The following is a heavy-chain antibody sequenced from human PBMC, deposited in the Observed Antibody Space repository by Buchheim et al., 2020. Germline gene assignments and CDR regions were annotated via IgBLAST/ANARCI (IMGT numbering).Heavy chain of an antibody. Sequence: EVQLVESGGGLVQPGGSLRLSCGASGFTFSDHYMEWVRQAPGKGLEWVARSRNKANSYTTEYAASVKGRFTISRDDQTNSLYLQMNSLKSEDAAVYYCVRCFMVQGICHFDYWGQGTL. D-gene: IGHD3-10*01. CDR1: GFTFSDHY. CDR3: VRCFMVQGICHFDY. CDR2: SRNKANSYTT. J-gene: IGHJ4*02. V-gene: IGHV3-72*01.